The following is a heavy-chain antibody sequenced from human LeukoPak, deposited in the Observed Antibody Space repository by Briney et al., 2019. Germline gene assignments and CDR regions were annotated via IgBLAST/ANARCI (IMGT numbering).Heavy chain of an antibody. CDR3: AHRDSSGYYTGYFQH. Sequence: SGPTLVHPTQTLTLTCTFSGFSLSTSGVGVGWIRQPPGKALEWLALIYWNDDKRYSPSLKSRLTITKDTSKNQVVLTMTNMDPVDTATYYCAHRDSSGYYTGYFQHWGQGTLVTVSS. V-gene: IGHV2-5*01. D-gene: IGHD3-22*01. CDR2: IYWNDDK. CDR1: GFSLSTSGVG. J-gene: IGHJ1*01.